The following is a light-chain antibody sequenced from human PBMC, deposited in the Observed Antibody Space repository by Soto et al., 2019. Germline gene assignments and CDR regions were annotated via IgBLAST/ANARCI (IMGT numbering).Light chain of an antibody. CDR3: QQSYSTPNT. J-gene: IGKJ5*01. CDR2: AAS. Sequence: DIQMTQSPSSLSTSIGDRVTITCRASQTISDYLNGYQQKPGKAPNLWIYAASSLQRGGPSRFRGSGSGTAFTLTINSLRPGDFATSFCQQSYSTPNTFGQATRLE. V-gene: IGKV1-39*01. CDR1: QTISDY.